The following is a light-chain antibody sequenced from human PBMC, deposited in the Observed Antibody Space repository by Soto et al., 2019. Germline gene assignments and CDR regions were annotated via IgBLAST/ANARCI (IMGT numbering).Light chain of an antibody. CDR2: DAS. CDR3: QQYDSFPFT. J-gene: IGKJ3*01. Sequence: DIQMTQSPSSLSASVGDRVTITCQASQDISKYLNWYQQQPGKAPNLLIYDASNLETGVQSRFSGTGSGAYYPFTISSLHPEDFATYHCQQYDSFPFTFGPGTKVEIK. CDR1: QDISKY. V-gene: IGKV1-33*01.